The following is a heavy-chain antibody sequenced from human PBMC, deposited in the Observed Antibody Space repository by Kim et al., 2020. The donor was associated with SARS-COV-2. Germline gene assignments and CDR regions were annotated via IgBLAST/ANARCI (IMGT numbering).Heavy chain of an antibody. Sequence: SETLSLTCTISGGSMSTCYWNWIRQPPGKGLEWIGYINYSGSTNYNPSLKSRVTISVDTSKNQFSLKLSSVTAADTAVYYCARSDNDFALDIWGQGDMLTVSS. CDR2: INYSGST. CDR1: GGSMSTCY. CDR3: ARSDNDFALDI. J-gene: IGHJ3*02. V-gene: IGHV4-59*01. D-gene: IGHD5-12*01.